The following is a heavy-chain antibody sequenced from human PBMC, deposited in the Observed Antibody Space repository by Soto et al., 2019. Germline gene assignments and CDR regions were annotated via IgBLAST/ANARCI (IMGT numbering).Heavy chain of an antibody. V-gene: IGHV3-30*18. Sequence: GGSLRLSCAGSGFTFRWFGMNWVRQAPGKGLEWVARISNDGSNEYYVDSVKGRFTISIDNSKNTLYLQMDSLRAEDTAVYYCAKGEVRGIIPSYFDYWGLGTLVTVSS. CDR3: AKGEVRGIIPSYFDY. CDR1: GFTFRWFG. J-gene: IGHJ4*02. D-gene: IGHD3-10*01. CDR2: ISNDGSNE.